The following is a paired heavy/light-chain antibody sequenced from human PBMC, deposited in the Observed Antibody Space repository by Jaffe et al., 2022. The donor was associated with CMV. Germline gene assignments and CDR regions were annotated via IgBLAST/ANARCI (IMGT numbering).Heavy chain of an antibody. CDR1: GFTFNMYG. CDR2: ISTGGEST. Sequence: EVQLVESGGGLVQPGGSLRLSCSASGFTFNMYGMHWVRQAPGKGLQCISTISTGGESTFYADSVKGRFTISRDNAKNTLDLQMNNLRPEDTAVYYCVKNSRSYNNGWAHFDSWGRGTLVTVSS. CDR3: VKNSRSYNNGWAHFDS. D-gene: IGHD6-19*01. J-gene: IGHJ4*02. V-gene: IGHV3-64D*06.
Light chain of an antibody. CDR2: DAS. CDR1: QGVGSN. V-gene: IGKV3-15*01. J-gene: IGKJ2*01. CDR3: HQYSTWPPMYT. Sequence: EIVMTQFPATLSVSPGERVTLSCRARQGVGSNLAWYQHKPGQAPRLLIYDASTRATGIPARFSGSGSGTDFTLTISSLQSEDFAVYYCHQYSTWPPMYTFGQGTKLEI.